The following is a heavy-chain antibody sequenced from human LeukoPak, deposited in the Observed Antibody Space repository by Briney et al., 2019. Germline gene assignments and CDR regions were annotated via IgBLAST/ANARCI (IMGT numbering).Heavy chain of an antibody. V-gene: IGHV1-46*01. J-gene: IGHJ6*02. CDR3: ARGIPIASPAGRFYGMDV. D-gene: IGHD6-19*01. CDR2: INPSDGAT. CDR1: GYTFTNYY. Sequence: ASVKVSCKASGYTFTNYYIQWLRQAPGQGLECMGVINPSDGATTYAQKFQGRVTMTRDTSTSTLYMELSSLTSEDTAVYYCARGIPIASPAGRFYGMDVWGQGTTVTVSS.